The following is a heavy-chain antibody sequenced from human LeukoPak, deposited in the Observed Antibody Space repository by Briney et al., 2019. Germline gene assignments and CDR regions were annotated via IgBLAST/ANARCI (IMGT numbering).Heavy chain of an antibody. CDR3: ARVFPIGLEGEPGAFDI. V-gene: IGHV4-34*01. D-gene: IGHD1-14*01. Sequence: SETLSLTCAVYGGSFSGYYWSWIRQPPGKGLEWIGEINHSGSTNYNPSLKSRVTISVDTSKNQFSLKLSSVTAADTAVYYCARVFPIGLEGEPGAFDIWGQGTMVTVSS. CDR1: GGSFSGYY. CDR2: INHSGST. J-gene: IGHJ3*02.